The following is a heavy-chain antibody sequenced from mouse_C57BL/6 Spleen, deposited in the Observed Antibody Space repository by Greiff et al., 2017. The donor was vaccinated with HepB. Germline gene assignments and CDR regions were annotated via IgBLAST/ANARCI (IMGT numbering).Heavy chain of an antibody. CDR3: TRVGYGSSYFDV. D-gene: IGHD1-1*01. CDR1: GFTFSSYA. Sequence: EVKLVESGEGLVKPGGSLKLSCAASGFTFSSYAMSWVRQTPEKRLEWVAYISSGGDYIYYADTVKGRFTISRDNARNTLYLQMSSLKSEDTAMYYCTRVGYGSSYFDVWGTGTTVTVSS. CDR2: ISSGGDYI. V-gene: IGHV5-9-1*02. J-gene: IGHJ1*03.